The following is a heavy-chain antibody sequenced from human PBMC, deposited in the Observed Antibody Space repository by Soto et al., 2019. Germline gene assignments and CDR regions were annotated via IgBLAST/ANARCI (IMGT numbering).Heavy chain of an antibody. CDR2: IIPISGTP. CDR1: GGTISSYD. Sequence: SVKVSCKASGGTISSYDFSWVRQAPGQGLEWMGGIIPISGTPNYAQKFHGRVTITADESTSTVYMELSSLTSEDTAVYYCARESPSSGGGMDVWGQGTTVTVSS. D-gene: IGHD3-22*01. CDR3: ARESPSSGGGMDV. V-gene: IGHV1-69*13. J-gene: IGHJ6*02.